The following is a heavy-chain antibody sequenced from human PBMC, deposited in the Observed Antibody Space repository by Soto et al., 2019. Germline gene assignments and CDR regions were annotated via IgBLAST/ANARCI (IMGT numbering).Heavy chain of an antibody. J-gene: IGHJ3*01. V-gene: IGHV3-30*18. CDR1: GFTFSSYG. CDR3: ANTGYTDAFDF. CDR2: ISYDGSNK. D-gene: IGHD6-13*01. Sequence: VQLVESGGGVVQPGRSLRLSCAASGFTFSSYGMHWVRQAPGKGLEWVADISYDGSNKYYADSVKGRFTISRDNSKNTLHLQSNNLRAADTAVYYCANTGYTDAFDFWGQARMVTVCS.